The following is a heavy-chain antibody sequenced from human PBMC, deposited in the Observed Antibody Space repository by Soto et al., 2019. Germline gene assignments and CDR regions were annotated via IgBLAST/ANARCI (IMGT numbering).Heavy chain of an antibody. J-gene: IGHJ4*02. CDR2: INHSGST. CDR3: ARHSETLTVTTLDRPIDY. Sequence: SETLSLTCAVYGGSFSGYYWSWIRQPPGKGLEWIGEINHSGSTNYNPSLKSRVTISVDTSKNQFSLKLSSVTAADTAVYYCARHSETLTVTTLDRPIDYWGQGTLVTVSS. CDR1: GGSFSGYY. D-gene: IGHD4-17*01. V-gene: IGHV4-34*01.